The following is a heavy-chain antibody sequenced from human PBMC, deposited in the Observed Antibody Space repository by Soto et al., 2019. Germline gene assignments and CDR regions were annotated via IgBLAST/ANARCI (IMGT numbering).Heavy chain of an antibody. V-gene: IGHV1-69*13. D-gene: IGHD2-21*02. CDR1: GGTFSSYA. CDR3: ARRVAVTSVPDVSDYYYGLDV. Sequence: GASVKVCCKAFGGTFSSYAICWVRQAPGQGPEWIGGIIPMFGSTNYAQNFQGRVTLTADESTSTEFMELSSLKSEDTAVYYCARRVAVTSVPDVSDYYYGLDVWGQGTTVTVSS. J-gene: IGHJ6*02. CDR2: IIPMFGST.